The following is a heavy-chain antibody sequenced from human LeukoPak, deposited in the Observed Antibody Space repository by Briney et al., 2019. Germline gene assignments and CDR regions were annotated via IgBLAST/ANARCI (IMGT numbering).Heavy chain of an antibody. CDR1: GFTFSSYW. CDR3: ASAYYYRLPD. J-gene: IGHJ4*02. Sequence: GGSLRLSCAASGFTFSSYWMHWVRQAPGKGLVWVSRINSDGTTTYADSVKGRFTISRDNAKNTLYLQMNRLRAEDTALYYCASAYYYRLPDWGQGTLVTASS. V-gene: IGHV3-74*01. CDR2: INSDGTT. D-gene: IGHD3-10*01.